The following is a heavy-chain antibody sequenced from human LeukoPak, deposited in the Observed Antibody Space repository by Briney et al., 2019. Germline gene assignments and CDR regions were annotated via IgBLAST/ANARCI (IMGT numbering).Heavy chain of an antibody. CDR2: INHSGST. J-gene: IGHJ4*02. CDR1: GGSFSGYY. D-gene: IGHD5-18*01. Sequence: SETLSLTCAVYGGSFSGYYWSWIRQPPGKGLEWIGEINHSGSTNYNPSLKSRVTISVDTSKNQFSLKLSSVTAADTAVYYCARDRRYSYGSHPARPYYFDYWGQGTLVTVSS. V-gene: IGHV4-34*01. CDR3: ARDRRYSYGSHPARPYYFDY.